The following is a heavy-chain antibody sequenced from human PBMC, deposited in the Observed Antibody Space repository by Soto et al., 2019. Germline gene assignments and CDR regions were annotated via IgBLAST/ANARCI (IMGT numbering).Heavy chain of an antibody. Sequence: GGSLRLSCAASGFTFSRYSMNWVRQAPGKGLEWVSSISSTTNYIYYADSMKGRFTVSRDNAKNSVYLDMNSLSAEDTAVYYCARESEDLTSNFDYWGQGTLVTAPQ. CDR2: ISSTTNYI. CDR3: ARESEDLTSNFDY. V-gene: IGHV3-21*01. J-gene: IGHJ4*02. CDR1: GFTFSRYS.